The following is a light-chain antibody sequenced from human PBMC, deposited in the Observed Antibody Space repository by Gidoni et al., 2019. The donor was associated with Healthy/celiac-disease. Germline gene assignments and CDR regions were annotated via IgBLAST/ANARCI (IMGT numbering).Light chain of an antibody. CDR1: QSVSSN. Sequence: PANLSVAPGEGATLSCRARQSVSSNLAWYQQKPGQAPRLLIYGASTRATGIPARFSGSGSGTEFTLTISSLQSEDFAVYYCQQYNNWPPYTFGQGTKLEIK. CDR3: QQYNNWPPYT. CDR2: GAS. V-gene: IGKV3-15*01. J-gene: IGKJ2*01.